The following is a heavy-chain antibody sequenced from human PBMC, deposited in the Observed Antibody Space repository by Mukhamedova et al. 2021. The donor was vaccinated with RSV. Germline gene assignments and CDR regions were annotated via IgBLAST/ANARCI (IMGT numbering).Heavy chain of an antibody. CDR3: AKEPYP. J-gene: IGHJ5*02. CDR2: GGST. Sequence: GGSTYYADSVKGRFTISRDNSKNTLYMQMNSLRAEDTAVYYCAKEPYPWGQGTLVTVSS. V-gene: IGHV3-23*01.